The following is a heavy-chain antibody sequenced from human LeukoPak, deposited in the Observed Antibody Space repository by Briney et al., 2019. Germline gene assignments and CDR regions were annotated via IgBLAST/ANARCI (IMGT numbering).Heavy chain of an antibody. D-gene: IGHD3-22*01. CDR2: IYYSGST. J-gene: IGHJ4*02. V-gene: IGHV4-30-4*08. CDR3: ARGPLRRVIPGIRRFCYFDY. CDR1: GGSISSGDYY. Sequence: PSQTLSLTCTVSGGSISSGDYYWSWIRQPPGKGLEWIGYIYYSGSTYYNPSLKSRVTISVDTSKNPFSLKLSSVTAADTAVYYCARGPLRRVIPGIRRFCYFDYWGKGTMVTVSS.